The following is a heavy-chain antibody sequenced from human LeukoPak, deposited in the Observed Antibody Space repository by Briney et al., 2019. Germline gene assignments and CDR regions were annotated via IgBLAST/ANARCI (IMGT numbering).Heavy chain of an antibody. CDR1: GFTFSSYA. V-gene: IGHV3-30-3*01. Sequence: GGSLRLSCAASGFTFSSYAMHWVRQAPGKGLEWVAVISYDGSNKYYADSVKGRFTISRDNSKNTLYLQMNSLRAEDMAVYYCARGSSGWSYYYYYGMDVWGQGTTVTVSS. CDR3: ARGSSGWSYYYYYGMDV. D-gene: IGHD6-19*01. J-gene: IGHJ6*02. CDR2: ISYDGSNK.